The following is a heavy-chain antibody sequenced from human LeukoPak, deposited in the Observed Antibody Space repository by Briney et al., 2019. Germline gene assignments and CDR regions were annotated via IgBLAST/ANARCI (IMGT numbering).Heavy chain of an antibody. CDR2: INPNSGGT. V-gene: IGHV1-2*02. CDR1: GYTFTGYD. J-gene: IGHJ4*02. Sequence: ASVKVSCKASGYTFTGYDMHWVRQAPGQRLEWMGWINPNSGGTNYAQKFHGRVTMTRDTSLSKTCMELSRLRSEDTAVYYCATSEGWELYFDYWGQGTLVTVSS. CDR3: ATSEGWELYFDY. D-gene: IGHD1-26*01.